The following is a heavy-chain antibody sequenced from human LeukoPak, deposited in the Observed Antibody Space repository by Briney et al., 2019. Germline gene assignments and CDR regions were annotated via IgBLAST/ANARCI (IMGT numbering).Heavy chain of an antibody. CDR1: GGTFSSYA. CDR3: ASQYYYDSSGNYLPQ. CDR2: IIPIFGTA. Sequence: SVKVSCKASGGTFSSYAISWVRQAPGQGLEWMGRIIPIFGTANYAQKFQGRVTITTDESTSTAYMELSSLRSEDTAVYYCASQYYYDSSGNYLPQWGQGTLVTVSS. D-gene: IGHD3-22*01. V-gene: IGHV1-69*05. J-gene: IGHJ4*02.